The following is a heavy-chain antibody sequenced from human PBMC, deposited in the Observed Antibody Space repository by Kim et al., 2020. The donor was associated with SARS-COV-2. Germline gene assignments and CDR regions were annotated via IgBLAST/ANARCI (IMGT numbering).Heavy chain of an antibody. D-gene: IGHD2-21*01. Sequence: SETLSLTCTVSGGSISSSSYYWGWIRQPPGKGLEWIGSIYYSGSTYYNPSLKNRVTISVDTSKNQFSLKLSSVTAADTAVYYCARHIPWMARSPYADYWGQGTLVTVSS. J-gene: IGHJ4*02. CDR3: ARHIPWMARSPYADY. CDR1: GGSISSSSYY. CDR2: IYYSGST. V-gene: IGHV4-39*01.